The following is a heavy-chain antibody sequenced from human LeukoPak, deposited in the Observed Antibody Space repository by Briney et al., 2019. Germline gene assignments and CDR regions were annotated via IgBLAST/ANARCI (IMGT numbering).Heavy chain of an antibody. V-gene: IGHV4-39*05. CDR1: GVSLSINTYF. Sequence: SETPSLTCPVSGVSLSINTYFLVCIPQPPGQGLGWVGSIYYSRSTYHSPSLESRITMSMDTSKNQFYLQLTSVTATDMAVYYCATTERRDFSTGYWGQGSLVTVSS. J-gene: IGHJ4*02. D-gene: IGHD1-1*01. CDR2: IYYSRST. CDR3: ATTERRDFSTGY.